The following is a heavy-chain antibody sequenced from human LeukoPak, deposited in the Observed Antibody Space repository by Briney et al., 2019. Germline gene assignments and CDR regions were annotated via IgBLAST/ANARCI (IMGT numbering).Heavy chain of an antibody. CDR2: ISRSGDTI. CDR3: ARLLKYYYDSSGPGEDWYFDL. Sequence: GGSLRLSCAAYGFTFSYHSMNWVRQAPGKGLEWISYISRSGDTIYYADSVKGRFTISRDNADSSLYLQMNSLRDEDTAVYYCARLLKYYYDSSGPGEDWYFDLWGRGTLVTVSS. CDR1: GFTFSYHS. D-gene: IGHD3-22*01. V-gene: IGHV3-48*02. J-gene: IGHJ2*01.